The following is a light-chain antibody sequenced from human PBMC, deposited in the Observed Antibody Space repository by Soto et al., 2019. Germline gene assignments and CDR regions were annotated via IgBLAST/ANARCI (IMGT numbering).Light chain of an antibody. CDR3: QQYNTSPFT. CDR1: QSVSSGY. CDR2: GAS. J-gene: IGKJ2*01. Sequence: EIVLTQSPGTLSLSPGERATLSCRASQSVSSGYLAWYQQKPGQAPRLLIYGASTRATGIPDRFRGSGSGIDFTLTISRLEPEDFAVYFCQQYNTSPFTFGQGTKLEIK. V-gene: IGKV3-20*01.